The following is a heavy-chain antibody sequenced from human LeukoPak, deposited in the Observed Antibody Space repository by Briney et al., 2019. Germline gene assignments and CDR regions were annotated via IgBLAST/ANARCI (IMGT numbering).Heavy chain of an antibody. J-gene: IGHJ6*02. D-gene: IGHD6-19*01. V-gene: IGHV3-23*01. CDR3: AKTGHSSGWYRHLGFNYYYYGMDV. CDR2: ISGSGGST. Sequence: GGSLRLSCAASGFTFSSYAMSWVRQAPGKGLEWVSAISGSGGSTYYADSVKGRFTISRDNSKNTLYLQMNSLRAEDTAVYYCAKTGHSSGWYRHLGFNYYYYGMDVWGQGTTVTVSS. CDR1: GFTFSSYA.